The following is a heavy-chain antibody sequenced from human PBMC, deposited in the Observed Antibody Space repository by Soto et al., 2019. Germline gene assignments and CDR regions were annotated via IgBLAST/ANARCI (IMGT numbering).Heavy chain of an antibody. CDR3: ARENEWFRPEGYYYGMDV. J-gene: IGHJ6*02. CDR1: GYTFTSYG. Sequence: GASVKVSCKASGYTFTSYGISWVRQAPGQGLEWMGWFSAYNGNTNYAQKLQGRVPMTTNTSTSTAYMELRSLRSDDTAVYYCARENEWFRPEGYYYGMDVLGQGTTVTVSS. V-gene: IGHV1-18*04. CDR2: FSAYNGNT. D-gene: IGHD3-3*01.